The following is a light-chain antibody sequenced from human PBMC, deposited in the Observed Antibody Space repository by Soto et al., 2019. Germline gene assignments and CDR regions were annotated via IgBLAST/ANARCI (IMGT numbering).Light chain of an antibody. J-gene: IGLJ2*01. Sequence: QSALTQPASVSGSPGQSITISCTGTSTDIGGYNYVSWYQQHPGKAPKLIIYDVNYRPSGVSNRFSGSKSGNTASLTISGLQAEYEADYYCSSYTSSSTLFGGGTKLTVL. V-gene: IGLV2-14*03. CDR2: DVN. CDR3: SSYTSSSTL. CDR1: STDIGGYNY.